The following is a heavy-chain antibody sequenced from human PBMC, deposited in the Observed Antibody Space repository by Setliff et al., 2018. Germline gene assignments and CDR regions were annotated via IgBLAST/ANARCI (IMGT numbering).Heavy chain of an antibody. CDR1: GFTFDDYA. CDR2: IIWNGGST. CDR3: AKNHLAGTPHVYFDY. Sequence: GGSLRLSCVASGFTFDDYAMTWVRQAPGKGLEWVSGIIWNGGSTGYADSLKGRFTISRDNSKNTLYLQMNSLRAEDTAVYYCAKNHLAGTPHVYFDYWGQGTLVTVSS. J-gene: IGHJ4*02. D-gene: IGHD6-19*01. V-gene: IGHV3-20*04.